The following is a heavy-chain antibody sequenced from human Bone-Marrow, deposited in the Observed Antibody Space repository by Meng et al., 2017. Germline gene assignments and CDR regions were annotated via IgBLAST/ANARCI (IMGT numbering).Heavy chain of an antibody. CDR2: ISWDGGST. CDR1: GFTFDDYV. D-gene: IGHD4-17*01. CDR3: AKGINPHYGGYFDY. J-gene: IGHJ4*02. V-gene: IGHV3-43D*03. Sequence: GESLKISCAASGFTFDDYVMHWVRQAPGKGLEWVSLISWDGGSTYYADSVKGRFTISRDNSKNSLYLQMNSLRAEDTALYYCAKGINPHYGGYFDYWGQGTLVTVSS.